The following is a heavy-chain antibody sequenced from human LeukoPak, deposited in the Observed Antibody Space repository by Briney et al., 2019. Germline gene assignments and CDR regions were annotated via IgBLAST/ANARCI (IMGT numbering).Heavy chain of an antibody. D-gene: IGHD3-3*01. CDR1: GFPFSNYA. J-gene: IGHJ3*02. CDR2: ISYDGSNK. Sequence: GRSLRLSCAASGFPFSNYAVHWVRQAPGKGLEWVTVISYDGSNKYYADSVKGRFTVSRDNSKNMVYLQVNSLRPEDTAAYYCARRTPRYYDFWSGPSPSGAFDIWGQGTMVTVSS. CDR3: ARRTPRYYDFWSGPSPSGAFDI. V-gene: IGHV3-30-3*01.